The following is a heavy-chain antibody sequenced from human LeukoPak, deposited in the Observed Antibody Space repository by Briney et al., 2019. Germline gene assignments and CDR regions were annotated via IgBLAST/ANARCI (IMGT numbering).Heavy chain of an antibody. Sequence: ASVKVSCKASGYTFTGYYMHWVRQAPGQGLEWMGWMNPNSGGTNYAQKFQGRVTMNRDTSISPAYMELSRLRSDDTAVYYCATRSNGSGSYYNAVEYFQHWGQGTLVTVSS. CDR2: MNPNSGGT. D-gene: IGHD3-10*01. CDR3: ATRSNGSGSYYNAVEYFQH. V-gene: IGHV1-2*02. J-gene: IGHJ1*01. CDR1: GYTFTGYY.